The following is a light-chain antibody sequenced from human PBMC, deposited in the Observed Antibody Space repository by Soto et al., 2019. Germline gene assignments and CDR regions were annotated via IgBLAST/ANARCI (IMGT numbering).Light chain of an antibody. J-gene: IGKJ5*01. CDR3: QRYDSLPPT. Sequence: DIQMTQSPSSVSASVGDRVTITCQASRDIGKFLNWFQEKPGKAPKLLIYDASNLQTGVASRFSGSGSGTDFTFTITNLQPEDFATYYCQRYDSLPPTFGQGTRLEIK. V-gene: IGKV1-33*01. CDR1: RDIGKF. CDR2: DAS.